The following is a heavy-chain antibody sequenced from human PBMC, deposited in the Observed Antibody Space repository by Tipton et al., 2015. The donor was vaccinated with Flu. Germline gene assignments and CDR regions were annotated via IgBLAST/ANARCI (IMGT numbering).Heavy chain of an antibody. D-gene: IGHD4-17*01. CDR1: GYSVTNIYY. CDR2: IFHSGLA. Sequence: LRLSCTVSGYSVTNIYYWGWVRQSPVKGLEWLATIFHSGLAHYNPSLRGRPTISLEPSKNQLSLRMTSVTAADTARYYCVRDGFGDYSFVGMDAWGQGTTVTVS. V-gene: IGHV4-38-2*02. CDR3: VRDGFGDYSFVGMDA. J-gene: IGHJ6*02.